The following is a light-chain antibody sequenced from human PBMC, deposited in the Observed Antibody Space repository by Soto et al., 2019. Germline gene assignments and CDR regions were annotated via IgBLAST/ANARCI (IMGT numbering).Light chain of an antibody. Sequence: QSVLTQPASVSGSPGQAITISCSGTSSDVGGNNYVSWYHQHPGKAPKLLIYGFSNRPSGVYERSSASKSGTSATLAITGLQASDEADYYCQSCDSSLSGVVFGGGTKLTVL. V-gene: IGLV1-40*01. CDR1: SSDVGGNNY. CDR2: GFS. J-gene: IGLJ3*02. CDR3: QSCDSSLSGVV.